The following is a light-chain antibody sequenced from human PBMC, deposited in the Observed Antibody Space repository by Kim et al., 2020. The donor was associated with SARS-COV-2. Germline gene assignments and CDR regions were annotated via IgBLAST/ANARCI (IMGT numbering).Light chain of an antibody. CDR2: AAS. CDR1: QSVSSK. V-gene: IGKV3-15*01. J-gene: IGKJ1*01. Sequence: VSPGERATLSCRASQSVSSKLAWYQQKPGQVPRLLIYAASFRATDTPARFSGSGSGTEFTLSINSLQSEDIAVYYCQQYDNWPRTFGQGTKVDIK. CDR3: QQYDNWPRT.